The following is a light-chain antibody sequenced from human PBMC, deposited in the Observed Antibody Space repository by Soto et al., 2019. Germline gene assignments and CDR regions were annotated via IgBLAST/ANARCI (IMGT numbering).Light chain of an antibody. CDR2: DVS. J-gene: IGLJ1*01. V-gene: IGLV2-11*01. CDR3: CSYAGSYTLYV. Sequence: LTQPRSVSGSPGQSVTISCTGTSRDVGGYNYVSWYQQHPGKAPKLMIYDVSERPSGVPDRFSGSKSGNTASLTISGLQAEDEADYYCCSYAGSYTLYVFGTGTKVTV. CDR1: SRDVGGYNY.